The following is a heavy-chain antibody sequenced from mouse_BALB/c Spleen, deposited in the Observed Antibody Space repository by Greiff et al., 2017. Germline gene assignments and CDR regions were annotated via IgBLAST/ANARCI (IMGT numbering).Heavy chain of an antibody. D-gene: IGHD2-1*01. CDR3: ARTLYGNYGAY. Sequence: VKLVESAAELARPGASVKMSCKASGYTFTSYTMHWVKQRPGQGLEWIGYINPSSGYTEYNQKFKDKTTLTADKSSSTAYMQLSSLTSEDSAVYYCARTLYGNYGAYWGQGTLVTVSA. CDR2: INPSSGYT. J-gene: IGHJ3*01. CDR1: GYTFTSYT. V-gene: IGHV1-4*02.